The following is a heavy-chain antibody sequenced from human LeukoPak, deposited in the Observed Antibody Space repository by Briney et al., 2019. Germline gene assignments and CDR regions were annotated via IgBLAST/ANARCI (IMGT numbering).Heavy chain of an antibody. V-gene: IGHV3-7*01. CDR3: ARGGVRRGYYDY. J-gene: IGHJ4*02. Sequence: GGSLRLSCAASGFSFGNYWMKWVRQDPVKGLEWVANINEDGSEKYYVDSVRGRFTISRDNAKNSLYLQMNSLRTEDTAVYYCARGGVRRGYYDYWGQGTLVTVSS. CDR2: INEDGSEK. D-gene: IGHD1-14*01. CDR1: GFSFGNYW.